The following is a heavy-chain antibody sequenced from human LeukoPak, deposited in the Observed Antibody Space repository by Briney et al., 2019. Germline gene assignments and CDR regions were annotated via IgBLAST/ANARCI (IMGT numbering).Heavy chain of an antibody. D-gene: IGHD2/OR15-2a*01. CDR3: SSAHFRDY. V-gene: IGHV3-23*01. CDR1: ELSFNSYA. J-gene: IGHJ4*02. CDR2: ISGRGTTT. Sequence: PGGSLRLSCAVSELSFNSYAMTWVRQLPGKGLEWVSAISGRGTTTYYADSVKGRFTISRDKSKNTLYLQMNSLRAEDTAIYFCSSAHFRDYWGQGTLVTVSS.